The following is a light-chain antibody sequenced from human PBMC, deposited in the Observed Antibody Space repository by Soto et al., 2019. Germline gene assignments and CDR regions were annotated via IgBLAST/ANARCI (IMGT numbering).Light chain of an antibody. J-gene: IGKJ4*01. CDR2: AAS. V-gene: IGKV1-9*01. Sequence: DIQLTQSPSFLSASVGDRVTITCRASQGISSYLAWYQQKPGKAPKLLIYAASTLQSGVPSRFSGSGSGTEFTLTISSLQPEDFATYYCQQRNRYHFTFGGGTKVDIK. CDR3: QQRNRYHFT. CDR1: QGISSY.